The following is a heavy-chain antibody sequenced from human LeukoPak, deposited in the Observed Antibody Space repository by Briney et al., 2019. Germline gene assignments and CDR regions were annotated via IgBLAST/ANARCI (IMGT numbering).Heavy chain of an antibody. CDR3: AKTTTGYSSGRYPAWPIDY. D-gene: IGHD2-15*01. V-gene: IGHV3-23*01. CDR2: IFGSGGSE. J-gene: IGHJ4*02. Sequence: GGSLRLSCAASGFTFGSYAMYWVRQAPGKGLEWVSGIFGSGGSEHYADSVKGRFTISRDNSKNTVYLQMDSLRAEDTAIYYCAKTTTGYSSGRYPAWPIDYWGQGTLVTVSS. CDR1: GFTFGSYA.